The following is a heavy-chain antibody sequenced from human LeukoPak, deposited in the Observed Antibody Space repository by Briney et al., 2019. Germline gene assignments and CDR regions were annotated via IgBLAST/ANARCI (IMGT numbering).Heavy chain of an antibody. CDR3: ARGRISGGRPDVFDT. D-gene: IGHD3-10*01. Sequence: PSETLSLTCAVYGGSFSGYYWSWIRQPPGKGLEWIGDINHSVSTNYNSSLKSRVTISVDTSKKQFSLMMRSVTAADTAVYYCARGRISGGRPDVFDTWGQGPMVTVSS. V-gene: IGHV4-34*01. J-gene: IGHJ3*02. CDR1: GGSFSGYY. CDR2: INHSVST.